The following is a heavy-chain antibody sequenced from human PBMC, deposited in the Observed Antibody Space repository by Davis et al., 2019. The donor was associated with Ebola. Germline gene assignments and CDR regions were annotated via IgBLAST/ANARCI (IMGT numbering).Heavy chain of an antibody. J-gene: IGHJ4*02. D-gene: IGHD6-19*01. CDR1: GFPFSTYA. CDR3: AKGWGSSGWYYFDY. CDR2: ISSSGDST. Sequence: GGSLRLSCTASGFPFSTYAMSWVRQAPGKGLEWVSGISSSGDSTYYADSVKGRFTISRDNSKNTLNLQMNSLRAEDTAVYYCAKGWGSSGWYYFDYWGQGTLVTVSS. V-gene: IGHV3-23*01.